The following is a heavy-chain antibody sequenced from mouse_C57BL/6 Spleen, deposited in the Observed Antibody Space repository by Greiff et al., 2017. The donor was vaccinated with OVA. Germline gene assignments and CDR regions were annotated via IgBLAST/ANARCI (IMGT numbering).Heavy chain of an antibody. V-gene: IGHV5-6*01. CDR2: ISSGGSYT. J-gene: IGHJ3*01. D-gene: IGHD1-1*01. Sequence: EVQGVESGGDLVKPGGSLKLSCAASGFTFSSYGMSWVRQTPDKRLEWVATISSGGSYTYYPDSVKGRFTISRDNAKNTLYLQMSNLKSEDTAMYYCARERDYYGSSYWFAYWGQGTLVTVSA. CDR3: ARERDYYGSSYWFAY. CDR1: GFTFSSYG.